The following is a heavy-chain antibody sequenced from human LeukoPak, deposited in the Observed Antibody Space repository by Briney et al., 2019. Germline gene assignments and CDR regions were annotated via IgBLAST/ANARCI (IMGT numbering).Heavy chain of an antibody. V-gene: IGHV3-23*01. CDR2: ISDSGGST. D-gene: IGHD6-13*01. Sequence: GGSLRLSCAVSGFSLSRYAMSWVRQAPGKGLEWVSAISDSGGSTYYADSVKGRFTISRDNSRNTLYLQMNTLRAEDTAVYYCAKCRGSSWSDYFDYWGQGTLVTVSS. CDR1: GFSLSRYA. CDR3: AKCRGSSWSDYFDY. J-gene: IGHJ4*02.